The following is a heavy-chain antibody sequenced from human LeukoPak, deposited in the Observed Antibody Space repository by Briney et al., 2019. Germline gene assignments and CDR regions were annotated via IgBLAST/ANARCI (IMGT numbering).Heavy chain of an antibody. CDR3: AKERGRSWLLPDWYFDV. Sequence: GGSLRLSCVVSGYTFSSYAMHWVRQAPGKGLEWVSTVTSSADATHYADSVKGRFTISRDNSKNTLYLQMNSLRVDDTAMYYCAKERGRSWLLPDWYFDVWGRGTLVSVSS. CDR1: GYTFSSYA. J-gene: IGHJ2*01. CDR2: VTSSADAT. V-gene: IGHV3-23*01. D-gene: IGHD3-22*01.